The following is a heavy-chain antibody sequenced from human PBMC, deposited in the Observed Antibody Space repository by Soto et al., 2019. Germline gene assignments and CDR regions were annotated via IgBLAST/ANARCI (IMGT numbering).Heavy chain of an antibody. CDR2: INHSGSS. J-gene: IGHJ6*03. Sequence: SETLSLTCAVYGGSFSEFSLTWIRQPPGKGLEWIGEINHSGSSNYNPSLKSRVTISVDTSKSQFSLKLTSVTAADTAVYYCARGRVVADAYYFHYMDVWGKGTTVTVSS. CDR3: ARGRVVADAYYFHYMDV. CDR1: GGSFSEFS. V-gene: IGHV4-34*01. D-gene: IGHD2-2*01.